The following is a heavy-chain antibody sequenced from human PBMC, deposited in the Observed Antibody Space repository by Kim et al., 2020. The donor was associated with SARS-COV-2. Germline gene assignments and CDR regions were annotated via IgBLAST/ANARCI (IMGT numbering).Heavy chain of an antibody. Sequence: GGSLRLSCAASGFTFSNAGMSWVRQAPGKGLEWVGGIKSKTDGCTTDYATRVKGRSTVSGDDSKYPLYHRMNSRKTEDTYVEYCTTNRVYFHYYGSDV. CDR1: GFTFSNAG. J-gene: IGHJ6*01. V-gene: IGHV3-15*01. CDR2: IKSKTDGCTT. CDR3: TTNRVYFHYYGSDV. D-gene: IGHD3-16*02.